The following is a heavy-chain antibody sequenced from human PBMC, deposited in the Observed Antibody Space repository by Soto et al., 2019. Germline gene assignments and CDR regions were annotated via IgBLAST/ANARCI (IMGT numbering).Heavy chain of an antibody. Sequence: QLQLQESGPGLVKPSETLSLTCTVSGGSMSSSTYYWGWVRQPPGKGLEWVGSIYYRGNTYYNPSLKSRVPISVDTSKNQLFLRLSSVTAADTAVYFCAGHKAVGGYSNSYEGFGPWGQGTLVIVSS. J-gene: IGHJ5*02. CDR1: GGSMSSSTYY. CDR2: IYYRGNT. CDR3: AGHKAVGGYSNSYEGFGP. V-gene: IGHV4-39*01. D-gene: IGHD5-18*01.